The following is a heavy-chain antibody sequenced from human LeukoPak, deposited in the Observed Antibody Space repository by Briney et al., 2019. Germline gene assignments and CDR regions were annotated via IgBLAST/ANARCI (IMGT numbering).Heavy chain of an antibody. CDR2: IKQDGSEK. D-gene: IGHD6-19*01. CDR3: ARDRGSSGWYEFDS. CDR1: GFTSSSYW. V-gene: IGHV3-7*01. Sequence: PGGSLRLSRAASGFTSSSYWMSWVRQAPGKELEWVVNIKQDGSEKYYVDSVKGRFTISRDNAKNSLYLQMNSLRAEDTAVYYCARDRGSSGWYEFDSWGQGTLVTVSS. J-gene: IGHJ4*02.